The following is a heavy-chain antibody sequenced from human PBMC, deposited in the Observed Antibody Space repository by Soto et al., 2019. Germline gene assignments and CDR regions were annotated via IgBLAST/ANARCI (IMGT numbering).Heavy chain of an antibody. CDR1: GFTFSSYA. CDR3: AKDREVWLTYFDY. J-gene: IGHJ4*02. V-gene: IGHV3-23*01. CDR2: ISGSGGST. D-gene: IGHD6-19*01. Sequence: EVQLLESGGGLVQPGGSLRLSCAASGFTFSSYAMSWVRQAPGKGLEWVSAISGSGGSTYYADSVKGRFTISRDNSKNTLYLQMNSLRAEHTAVYYCAKDREVWLTYFDYWGQGTLVTVSS.